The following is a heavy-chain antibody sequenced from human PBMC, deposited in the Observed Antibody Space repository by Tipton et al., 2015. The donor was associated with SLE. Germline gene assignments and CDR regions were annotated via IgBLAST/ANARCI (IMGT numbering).Heavy chain of an antibody. V-gene: IGHV4-39*07. J-gene: IGHJ3*02. CDR1: GGSISSSSYY. CDR2: IYYSGST. Sequence: LRLSCTVSGGSISSSSYYWGWTRQPPGKGLEWIGSIYYSGSTNYNPPPKSRVTISVDTSKNQFSLKLSSVTAADTAVYYCARGDYYDSSGHDAFDIWGQGTMVTVSS. D-gene: IGHD3-22*01. CDR3: ARGDYYDSSGHDAFDI.